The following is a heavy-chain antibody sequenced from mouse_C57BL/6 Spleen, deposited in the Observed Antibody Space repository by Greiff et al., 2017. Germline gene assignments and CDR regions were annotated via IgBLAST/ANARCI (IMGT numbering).Heavy chain of an antibody. CDR2: IHPNSGST. J-gene: IGHJ4*01. CDR1: GYTFTSYW. CDR3: ARGTVVATPYAMDY. D-gene: IGHD1-1*01. Sequence: QVQLKQPGAELVKPGASVKLSCKASGYTFTSYWMHWVKQRPGQGLEWIGMIHPNSGSTNYNEKFKSKATLTVDKSSSTAYMQLSSLTSEDSAVYYCARGTVVATPYAMDYWGQGTSVTVSS. V-gene: IGHV1-64*01.